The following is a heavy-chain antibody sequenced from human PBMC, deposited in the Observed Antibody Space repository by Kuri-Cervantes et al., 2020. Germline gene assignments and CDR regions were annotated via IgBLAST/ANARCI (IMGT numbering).Heavy chain of an antibody. Sequence: SETLSLTCTVSGGSIGSYYWTWIRQPPGKGLEWIGYVHYSGNTHYIPSLESRVTISVDTSKNQFSLKLSSVTAADTAVYYCARLVAVAEEDDAFDIWGQGTMVTVSS. CDR3: ARLVAVAEEDDAFDI. D-gene: IGHD6-19*01. CDR1: GGSIGSYY. V-gene: IGHV4-59*08. CDR2: VHYSGNT. J-gene: IGHJ3*02.